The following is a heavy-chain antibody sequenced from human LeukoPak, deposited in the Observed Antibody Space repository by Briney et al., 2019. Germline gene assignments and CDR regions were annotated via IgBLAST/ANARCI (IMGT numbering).Heavy chain of an antibody. Sequence: GASVKVSCKASGYTFTGYYMHWVRQAPGQGLEWMGWINPNSGGTNYAQKFQGRVTMTRDTSISTAYMELRSLRSDDTAVYYCARGGYDSSGYTFDYWGQGTLVTVSS. J-gene: IGHJ4*02. CDR3: ARGGYDSSGYTFDY. CDR2: INPNSGGT. V-gene: IGHV1-2*02. CDR1: GYTFTGYY. D-gene: IGHD3-22*01.